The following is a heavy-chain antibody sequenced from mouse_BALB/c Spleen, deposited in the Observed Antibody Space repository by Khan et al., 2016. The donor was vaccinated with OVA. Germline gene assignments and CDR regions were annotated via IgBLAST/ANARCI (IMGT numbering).Heavy chain of an antibody. Sequence: EVQLQESGPGLVKPSQSLSLTCTVTGYSITSGYAWNWIRQFPRNKLEWMGYISYSGVTSYTPSLKSRISITRDTSKNQFFLQLNSVTTEDTATYYCARGNYYVYYFDYWGQGTTLTVSS. V-gene: IGHV3-2*02. CDR2: ISYSGVT. CDR3: ARGNYYVYYFDY. CDR1: GYSITSGYA. J-gene: IGHJ2*01. D-gene: IGHD1-1*01.